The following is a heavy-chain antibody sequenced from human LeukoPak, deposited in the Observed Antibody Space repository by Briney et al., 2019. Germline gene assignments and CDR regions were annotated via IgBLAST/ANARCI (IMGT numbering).Heavy chain of an antibody. CDR2: INHSGST. D-gene: IGHD2-2*01. CDR1: GGSFSGYY. J-gene: IGHJ6*02. Sequence: SETLSLTCAVYGGSFSGYYWSWIRQPPGKGLEWIGEINHSGSTNYNPSLKSRVTISVDTSKNQFSLKLSSVTAADTAVYYCARLPQDIVVVPAAMAYYYYGMDVWGQGTTVTVSS. V-gene: IGHV4-34*01. CDR3: ARLPQDIVVVPAAMAYYYYGMDV.